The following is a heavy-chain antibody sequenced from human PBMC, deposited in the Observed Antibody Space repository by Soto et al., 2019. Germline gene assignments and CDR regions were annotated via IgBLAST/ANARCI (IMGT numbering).Heavy chain of an antibody. CDR1: GFTFSSYG. J-gene: IGHJ5*02. V-gene: IGHV3-33*01. CDR3: ARAAGSGADWFDP. CDR2: IWYDGSNK. D-gene: IGHD3-10*01. Sequence: QVQLVESGGGVVQPGRSLRLSCAASGFTFSSYGMHWVRQAPGKGLEWVAVIWYDGSNKYYADSVKGRFTISRDNSKNTLYLQMNSLRAEDTAVYYCARAAGSGADWFDPWGQGTLVTVSS.